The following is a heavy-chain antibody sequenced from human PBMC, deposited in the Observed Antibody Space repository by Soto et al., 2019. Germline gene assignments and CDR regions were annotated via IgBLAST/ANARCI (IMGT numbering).Heavy chain of an antibody. CDR1: GFTFSSYA. CDR3: AREGYSYGYYYYYGMDV. V-gene: IGHV3-30-3*01. Sequence: QVQLVESGGGVVQPGRSLRLSCAASGFTFSSYAMHWVRQAPGKGLEWVAVISYDGSNKYYADYVKGRFTISRDNSKNPLYLQMNSLRAEDTAVYYCAREGYSYGYYYYYGMDVWGQGTTVTVSS. D-gene: IGHD5-18*01. J-gene: IGHJ6*02. CDR2: ISYDGSNK.